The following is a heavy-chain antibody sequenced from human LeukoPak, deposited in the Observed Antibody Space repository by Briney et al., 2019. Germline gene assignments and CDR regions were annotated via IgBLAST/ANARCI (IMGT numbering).Heavy chain of an antibody. CDR3: ARDPSWKHYDSSGFLDY. D-gene: IGHD3-22*01. V-gene: IGHV1-8*03. Sequence: GASVKVSCKASGGTFSSYAINWVRQATGQGLEWMGWMNPNSGNTGYAQKFQGRVTITRNTSISTAYMELSSLRSEDTAVYYCARDPSWKHYDSSGFLDYWGQGTLVTVSS. CDR1: GGTFSSYA. J-gene: IGHJ4*02. CDR2: MNPNSGNT.